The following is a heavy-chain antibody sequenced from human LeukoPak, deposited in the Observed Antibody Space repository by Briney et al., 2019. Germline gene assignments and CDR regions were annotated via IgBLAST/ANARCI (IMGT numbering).Heavy chain of an antibody. CDR1: GYTFTAYY. Sequence: GASVKVSCKASGYTFTAYYMHWVRQAPGQGLEWMGWIYPNSGGTNYAQKFQGRATMTRDTSISTVYMELSRLRSDDTAVYYCARGIRGDLTNYYYYGLGVWGQGTTVTVSS. D-gene: IGHD3-10*01. CDR2: IYPNSGGT. J-gene: IGHJ6*02. CDR3: ARGIRGDLTNYYYYGLGV. V-gene: IGHV1-2*02.